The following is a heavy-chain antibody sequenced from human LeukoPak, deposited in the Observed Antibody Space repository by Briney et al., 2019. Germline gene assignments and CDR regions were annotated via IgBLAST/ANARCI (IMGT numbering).Heavy chain of an antibody. D-gene: IGHD4-23*01. CDR3: ARGTVGDP. J-gene: IGHJ5*02. V-gene: IGHV4-34*01. Sequence: SETLSLTRAVYGGSFSGYYWSWIRQPPGKGLEWIGEINHSGSTNYNPSLKSRVTISVDTSKNQFSLKLSSATAADTAVYYCARGTVGDPWGQGTLVTVSS. CDR2: INHSGST. CDR1: GGSFSGYY.